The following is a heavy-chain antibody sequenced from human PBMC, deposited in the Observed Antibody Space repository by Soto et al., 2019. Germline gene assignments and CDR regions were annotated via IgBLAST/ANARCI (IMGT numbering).Heavy chain of an antibody. CDR3: ARAHHPDSRAHFWDFDY. Sequence: SETLSLTCTVSGGAISSRDNHWSWIRQYPGEGLEWIGFIYYSGTTHYNPSLESRVTISVDTSKNQFSLKLNSVTAADTAVYYCARAHHPDSRAHFWDFDYWGQGILVTVS. CDR2: IYYSGTT. D-gene: IGHD3-22*01. V-gene: IGHV4-31*03. J-gene: IGHJ4*02. CDR1: GGAISSRDNH.